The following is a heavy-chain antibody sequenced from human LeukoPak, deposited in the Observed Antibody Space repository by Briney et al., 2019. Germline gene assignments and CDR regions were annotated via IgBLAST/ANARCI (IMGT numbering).Heavy chain of an antibody. Sequence: SVKVSCKASGYTFTSYGISWVRQAPGQGLEWMGGIIPIFGTANYAQKFQGRVTITADESTSTAYMEPSSLRSEDTAVYYCAGNLRGWELLSDYWGQGTLVTVSS. V-gene: IGHV1-69*13. D-gene: IGHD1-26*01. CDR2: IIPIFGTA. CDR3: AGNLRGWELLSDY. CDR1: GYTFTSYG. J-gene: IGHJ4*02.